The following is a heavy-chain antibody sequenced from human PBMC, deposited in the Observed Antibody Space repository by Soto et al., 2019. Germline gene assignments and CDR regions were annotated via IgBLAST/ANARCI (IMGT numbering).Heavy chain of an antibody. CDR1: GGAISSYY. J-gene: IGHJ6*02. D-gene: IGHD1-26*01. CDR3: ARDLGVGATGGMDV. V-gene: IGHV4-4*07. CDR2: IYTSGST. Sequence: PXETLSLTCTVSGGAISSYYWSCIRQPAGKGLEWIGRIYTSGSTNYNPSLKSRVTMSVDTSKNQFSLKLSSVTAADTAVYYCARDLGVGATGGMDVWGQGTTVTVYS.